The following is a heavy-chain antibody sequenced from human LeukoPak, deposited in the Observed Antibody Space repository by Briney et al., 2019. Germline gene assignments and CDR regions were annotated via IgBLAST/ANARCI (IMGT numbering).Heavy chain of an antibody. Sequence: PGGSLRLSCAASGFTFSSYAMSWVRQAPGKGLEWVSAISGSGGSTYYADSVKGRFTISGDNSKNTLYLQMNSPRAEDTAVYYCAKDRTSEKYYYDSIDAFDIWGQGTMVTVSS. D-gene: IGHD3-22*01. CDR1: GFTFSSYA. CDR3: AKDRTSEKYYYDSIDAFDI. J-gene: IGHJ3*02. CDR2: ISGSGGST. V-gene: IGHV3-23*01.